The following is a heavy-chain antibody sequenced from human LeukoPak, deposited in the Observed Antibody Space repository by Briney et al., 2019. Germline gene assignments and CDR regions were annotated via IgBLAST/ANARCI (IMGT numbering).Heavy chain of an antibody. Sequence: GGSLRLSCAASGFTFTGYSMNWVRRAPAKGLEWVSSSSSRGTYIYYADSVKGRFTISRDNAKNSLSLQMNSLRTEDTAVYYCVRAPTVTEAGTRYFFDHWGQGTLVTVSS. D-gene: IGHD4-11*01. CDR1: GFTFTGYS. J-gene: IGHJ4*02. CDR3: VRAPTVTEAGTRYFFDH. V-gene: IGHV3-21*01. CDR2: SSSRGTYI.